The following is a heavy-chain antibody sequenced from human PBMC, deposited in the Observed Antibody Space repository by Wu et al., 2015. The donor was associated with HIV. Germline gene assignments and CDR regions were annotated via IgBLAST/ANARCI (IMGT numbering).Heavy chain of an antibody. V-gene: IGHV1-69*13. CDR1: GGTFSSYA. D-gene: IGHD4-17*01. CDR3: ASRAPTTVTTFGAFDI. CDR2: IIPIFGTA. Sequence: QVQLVQSGAEVKKPGSSVKVSCKASGGTFSSYAISWVRQAPGQGLEWMGRIIPIFGTANYAQKFQGRVTITADESTSTAYMELSSLRSEDTAVYYCASRAPTTVTTFGAFDIWAEGTMVTVSS. J-gene: IGHJ3*02.